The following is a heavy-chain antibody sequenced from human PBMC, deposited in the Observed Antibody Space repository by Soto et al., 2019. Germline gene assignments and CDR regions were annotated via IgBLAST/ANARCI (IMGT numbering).Heavy chain of an antibody. J-gene: IGHJ6*02. CDR1: GFTFDEYG. CDR3: AKSTCGTANGMDV. Sequence: EVQLVESGGGWVQPGRSLRLSCGASGFTFDEYGMHWVRQAPGKGLEWVSGISWNSGTIGYAESVKGRFTISRDNDKNSLYLQLSSLKAENTALYYCAKSTCGTANGMDVWGQGTTVTVSS. V-gene: IGHV3-9*01. CDR2: ISWNSGTI. D-gene: IGHD2-21*02.